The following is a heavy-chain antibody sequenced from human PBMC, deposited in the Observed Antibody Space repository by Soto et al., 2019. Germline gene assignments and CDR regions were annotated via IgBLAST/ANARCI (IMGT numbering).Heavy chain of an antibody. Sequence: QVQLVQSGAEVKKPGASVKVSCKASGYTFTNYDINWVRQATGQGLGWMGWMNPNSGNTGYAQKFQGRVTMTRNTSISTAYMELSSLRSEDTAVYYCAGGHSGYDPQGAFDIWGQGTMVTVSS. CDR3: AGGHSGYDPQGAFDI. CDR1: GYTFTNYD. D-gene: IGHD5-12*01. CDR2: MNPNSGNT. V-gene: IGHV1-8*02. J-gene: IGHJ3*02.